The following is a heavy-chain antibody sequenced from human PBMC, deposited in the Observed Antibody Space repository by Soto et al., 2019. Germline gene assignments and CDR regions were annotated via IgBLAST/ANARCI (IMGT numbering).Heavy chain of an antibody. CDR2: ISYDGSNK. CDR1: GFTFSSYA. Sequence: PGGSLRLSCATSGFTFSSYAMHWVRQAPGKGLEWVAVISYDGSNKYYADSVKGRFTISRDNSKNTLYLQMNSLRAEDTAVYYCARSAGIADRYYFDYWGQGTLVTVSS. V-gene: IGHV3-30-3*01. J-gene: IGHJ4*02. D-gene: IGHD6-13*01. CDR3: ARSAGIADRYYFDY.